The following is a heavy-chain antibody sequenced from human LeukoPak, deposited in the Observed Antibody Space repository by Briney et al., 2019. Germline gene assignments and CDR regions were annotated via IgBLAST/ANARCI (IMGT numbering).Heavy chain of an antibody. D-gene: IGHD3-22*01. CDR3: ARGLYYYDSSGYFNLPYYYYYMDV. CDR2: ISPYNGNT. J-gene: IGHJ6*03. CDR1: GYSFTSYG. Sequence: ASVKVSCKASGYSFTSYGISWVRQAPGQGLEWMGWISPYNGNTNSAQKVQGRVTMTTDTSTSTAYMELRSLRSDDTAVYYCARGLYYYDSSGYFNLPYYYYYMDVWGKGTTVTISS. V-gene: IGHV1-18*01.